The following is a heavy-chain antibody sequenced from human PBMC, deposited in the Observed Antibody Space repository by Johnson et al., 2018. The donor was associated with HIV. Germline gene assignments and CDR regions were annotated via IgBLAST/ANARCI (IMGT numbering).Heavy chain of an antibody. CDR3: ARVGSGSYYARDAFDV. J-gene: IGHJ3*01. V-gene: IGHV3-64*01. CDR1: GFTFNNYA. CDR2: ISSNGGST. Sequence: VQLVESGGGLVQPGGSLRLSCAASGFTFNNYAMHWVRQAPGRGLEYVAAISSNGGSTYYGNSVKGRFTISRDNSKNTLYLQMGSMRDEDRAVYSCARVGSGSYYARDAFDVWGQGTMGTVSS. D-gene: IGHD1-26*01.